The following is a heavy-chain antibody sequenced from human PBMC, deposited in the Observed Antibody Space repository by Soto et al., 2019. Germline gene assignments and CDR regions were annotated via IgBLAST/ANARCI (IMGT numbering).Heavy chain of an antibody. V-gene: IGHV3-23*01. CDR3: AKESRYSDYVRAFDV. CDR2: ISGSGFDT. CDR1: GFTFNYYA. Sequence: EVQLLESGGGLVQPGGSLRLSCGASGFTFNYYAMTWVRQAPGKGLEWVSAISGSGFDTYYADSVKGRFTISRDNSKNTLYLQMNSLRAEDTAVYYCAKESRYSDYVRAFDVWGQGTMVTVSS. J-gene: IGHJ3*01. D-gene: IGHD5-12*01.